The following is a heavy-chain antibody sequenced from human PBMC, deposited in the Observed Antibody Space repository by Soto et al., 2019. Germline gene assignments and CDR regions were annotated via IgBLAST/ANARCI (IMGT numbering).Heavy chain of an antibody. V-gene: IGHV1-18*01. CDR2: ISAYNGNT. J-gene: IGHJ4*02. Sequence: GASVKVSCKASGYTFTSYGISWVRKAPGQGLEWMGGISAYNGNTNYAQKLQGRVTMTTDTSTSTAYTELRSLRSEDTAVYYCATGLRAAVTFYWGQGTLVTASS. CDR3: ATGLRAAVTFY. D-gene: IGHD2-15*01. CDR1: GYTFTSYG.